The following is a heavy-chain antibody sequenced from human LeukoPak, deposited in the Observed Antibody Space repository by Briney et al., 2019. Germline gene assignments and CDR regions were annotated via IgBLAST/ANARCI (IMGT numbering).Heavy chain of an antibody. V-gene: IGHV4-61*05. CDR2: FYYSGST. Sequence: PSETLSLTCNVSGASMSTSNYYWGWVRQSPGKGLEWIGYFYYSGSTNYNPSLKSRVTISVDTSKNQFSLKLSSVTAADTAVYYCARSPSASAFDIWGQGTMVTVSS. CDR1: GASMSTSNYY. J-gene: IGHJ3*02. D-gene: IGHD6-25*01. CDR3: ARSPSASAFDI.